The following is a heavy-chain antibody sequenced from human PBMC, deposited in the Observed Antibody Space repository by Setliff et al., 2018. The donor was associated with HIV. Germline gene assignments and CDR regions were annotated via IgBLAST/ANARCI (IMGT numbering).Heavy chain of an antibody. CDR3: ARSKGHLYYDDDTGYVLRAFDI. J-gene: IGHJ3*02. V-gene: IGHV3-21*06. CDR2: ISSGGEIM. Sequence: GSLRLSCAASGFTFSSYSMNWVRQAPGKGLEWVSAISSGGEIMFYADSVKGRFTISRDNSKNMLYLEMNSLRAEDTAIYYWARSKGHLYYDDDTGYVLRAFDIWGQGTMVTVSS. CDR1: GFTFSSYS. D-gene: IGHD3-22*01.